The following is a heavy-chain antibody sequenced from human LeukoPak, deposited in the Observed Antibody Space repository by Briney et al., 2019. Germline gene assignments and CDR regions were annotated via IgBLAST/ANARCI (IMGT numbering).Heavy chain of an antibody. CDR1: GGSISSDNYS. CDR3: ARVGYSSSWYVSWFDP. CDR2: VYTSGST. V-gene: IGHV4-61*02. J-gene: IGHJ5*02. D-gene: IGHD6-13*01. Sequence: SETLSLTCTVSGGSISSDNYSWSWIRQPAGKGLEWIGRVYTSGSTNYNPSLKSRVTISVDTSKNQFSLKLSSVTAADTAVYYCARVGYSSSWYVSWFDPWGQGTLVTVSS.